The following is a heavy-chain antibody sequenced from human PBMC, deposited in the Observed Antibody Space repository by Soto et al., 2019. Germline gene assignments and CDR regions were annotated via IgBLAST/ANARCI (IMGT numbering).Heavy chain of an antibody. CDR3: VTNGDYYDRSGPKYLKY. V-gene: IGHV4-31*03. CDR1: GGSISSGGYY. J-gene: IGHJ1*01. Sequence: SETLSLTCTVSGGSISSGGYYWGWVRQPPGKGLEWLGYSYYSGSTYHNPSLKGRITISVDTSKNQFSLKLSSVTAADTAVYYCVTNGDYYDRSGPKYLKYWGQGTLVTVYS. D-gene: IGHD3-22*01. CDR2: SYYSGST.